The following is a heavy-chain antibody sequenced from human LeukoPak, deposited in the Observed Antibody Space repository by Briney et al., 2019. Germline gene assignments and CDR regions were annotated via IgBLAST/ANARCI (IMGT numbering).Heavy chain of an antibody. Sequence: PSETLSLTCTVSGDSVSGVYWSWIRQPPGKGLEWIGYVYYSGDTSYNPSLKSRVTMSLDTSKNQVSLRLSSVTAADTAVYYCARHPFATPFDYWGRGTLLTVSS. V-gene: IGHV4-59*08. CDR3: ARHPFATPFDY. J-gene: IGHJ4*02. CDR2: VYYSGDT. CDR1: GDSVSGVY. D-gene: IGHD2-15*01.